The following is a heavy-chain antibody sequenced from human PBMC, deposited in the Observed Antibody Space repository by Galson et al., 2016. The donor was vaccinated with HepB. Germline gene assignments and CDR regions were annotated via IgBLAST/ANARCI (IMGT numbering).Heavy chain of an antibody. V-gene: IGHV4-39*07. CDR3: AGGYTGSFYEYGMDV. J-gene: IGHJ6*02. CDR2: IYYSGST. Sequence: SETLSLTCTVSDGSITSSKTYYWSWIRQAPGRGLEWIGSIYYSGSTFYSPSLKSGVTISLDMSNNQFSLKLTSATAADTAVYFCAGGYTGSFYEYGMDVWGQGTTVTVSS. CDR1: DGSITSSKTYY. D-gene: IGHD1-26*01.